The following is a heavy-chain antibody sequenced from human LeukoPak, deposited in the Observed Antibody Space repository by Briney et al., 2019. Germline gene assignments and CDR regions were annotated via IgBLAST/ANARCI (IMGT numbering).Heavy chain of an antibody. CDR1: GYIFTSYG. V-gene: IGHV1-18*01. CDR2: ISAYNGNT. J-gene: IGHJ4*02. CDR3: AKDIGYYDSSGYHPDS. Sequence: ASVKVSCKASGYIFTSYGISWVRQAPGQGLEWMGWISAYNGNTNYAQKLQGRVTMTTDTSTSTAYMELRSLRSDDTAVYYCAKDIGYYDSSGYHPDSWGQGTLVTVSS. D-gene: IGHD3-22*01.